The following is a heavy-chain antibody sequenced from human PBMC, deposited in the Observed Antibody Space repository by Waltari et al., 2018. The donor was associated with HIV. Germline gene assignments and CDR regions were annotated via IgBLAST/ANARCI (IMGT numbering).Heavy chain of an antibody. CDR2: IYRGGST. CDR1: GFTVSSNY. J-gene: IGHJ4*02. CDR3: AREKVGAFDY. V-gene: IGHV3-66*01. Sequence: EVQLVESGGGLGQPGGSLRLSCAASGFTVSSNYMRWVRQIPGKGLEWVSVIYRGGSTHYADSVKGRFTISRDNSKNTLFLQMNTLRAEDTAVYYCAREKVGAFDYWGQGTLVTVSS. D-gene: IGHD1-26*01.